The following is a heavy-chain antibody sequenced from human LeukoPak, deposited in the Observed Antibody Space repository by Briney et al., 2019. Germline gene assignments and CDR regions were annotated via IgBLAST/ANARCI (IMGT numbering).Heavy chain of an antibody. CDR3: ASIYDSSGHYYVVRDY. J-gene: IGHJ4*02. Sequence: SETLSLTCAVYGGSFSGYYWSWIRQPPGKGLEWIGEINHTGGTNYNPSLKSRVTISVDTSKNQFSLKLSSVTAADTAVYYCASIYDSSGHYYVVRDYWGQGTLVTVSS. V-gene: IGHV4-34*01. CDR2: INHTGGT. CDR1: GGSFSGYY. D-gene: IGHD3-22*01.